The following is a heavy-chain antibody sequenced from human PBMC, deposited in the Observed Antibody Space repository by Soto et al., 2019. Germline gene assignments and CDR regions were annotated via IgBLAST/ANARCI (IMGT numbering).Heavy chain of an antibody. CDR3: ARWVMGVYYLDS. CDR2: IDPSDSYT. Sequence: EVQLVQSGAEVKKPGESLRISCKGSGYSFTSYLISWVRQMPGKGLEWLGRIDPSDSYTNYSPSFRGHVTISADKSISTAYLQWSSLKASDTALYYCARWVMGVYYLDSWGQGTLVTVSS. CDR1: GYSFTSYL. V-gene: IGHV5-10-1*03. D-gene: IGHD2-8*01. J-gene: IGHJ4*02.